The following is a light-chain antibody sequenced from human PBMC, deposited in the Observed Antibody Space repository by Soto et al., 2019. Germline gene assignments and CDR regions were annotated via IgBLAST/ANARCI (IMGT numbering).Light chain of an antibody. Sequence: QSVLTQPPSASGTPGQRVTISCSGRRSNIGTNYVYWYQQFPGTAPKLLIYSNSHRPSGAPDRFSGSKSGTSASLAISGLRSDDEADYYCAAWDDSLSGPVFGGGTKVTVL. CDR3: AAWDDSLSGPV. V-gene: IGLV1-47*02. J-gene: IGLJ3*02. CDR1: RSNIGTNY. CDR2: SNS.